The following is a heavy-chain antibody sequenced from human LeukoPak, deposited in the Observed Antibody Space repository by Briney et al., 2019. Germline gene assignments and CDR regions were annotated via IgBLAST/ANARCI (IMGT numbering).Heavy chain of an antibody. D-gene: IGHD3-22*01. CDR3: ARDTMSVRNN. CDR2: IYSGGST. CDR1: GFTLSSNY. Sequence: GGSLRLSCAASGFTLSSNYMSWVRQAPGKGLEWVSVIYSGGSTYYADSVKGKFTISRDNSKNTLYLQMNSLRPEDTAVYYCARDTMSVRNNWGQGTLVTVSS. J-gene: IGHJ4*02. V-gene: IGHV3-66*01.